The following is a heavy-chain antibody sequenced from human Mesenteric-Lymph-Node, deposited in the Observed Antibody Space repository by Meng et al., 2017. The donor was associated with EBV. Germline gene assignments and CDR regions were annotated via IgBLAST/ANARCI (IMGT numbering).Heavy chain of an antibody. CDR3: VRYGNLFLDS. Sequence: QVQLGGSGGRVVQSGTSLTLAFAGSGFSFSDYAFNWVRQAPGKGLEWVAVISYDGTTKYYADSVKGRFTISRDNSQDTLFLQMDSLTTEDTALYYCVRYGNLFLDSWGQGTLVTVSS. J-gene: IGHJ4*02. D-gene: IGHD1-7*01. CDR1: GFSFSDYA. CDR2: ISYDGTTK. V-gene: IGHV3-30-3*01.